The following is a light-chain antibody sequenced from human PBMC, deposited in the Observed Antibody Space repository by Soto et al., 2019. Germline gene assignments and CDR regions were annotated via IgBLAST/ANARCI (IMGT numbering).Light chain of an antibody. CDR3: QQYNSYSPWT. CDR1: QSISSW. V-gene: IGKV1-5*01. Sequence: DIQMTQSPSTLSASVGDRVTITCRASQSISSWLAWYQQKPGKAPKLLIYDASSLESGVPSRFSGSGSGTEFTLTISSRQPDYFTTYYCQQYNSYSPWTFGQGTKVEIK. CDR2: DAS. J-gene: IGKJ1*01.